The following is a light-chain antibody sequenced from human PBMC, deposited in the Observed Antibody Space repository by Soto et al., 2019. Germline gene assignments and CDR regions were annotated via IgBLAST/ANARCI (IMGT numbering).Light chain of an antibody. V-gene: IGKV3-20*01. CDR3: QQYAIAPRT. CDR2: AAS. CDR1: QSVGKNV. J-gene: IGKJ4*01. Sequence: IVLTQSPGTLSLSPGEIATLSSRARQSVGKNVLAWYHQKPGQAPRILIYAASTRATSIPDRFSGRWSGTDFTLTVSRLESEDFVVYYCQQYAIAPRTCGGATKVEI.